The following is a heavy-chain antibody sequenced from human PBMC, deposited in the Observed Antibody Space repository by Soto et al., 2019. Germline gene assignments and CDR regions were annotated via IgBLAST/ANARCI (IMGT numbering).Heavy chain of an antibody. D-gene: IGHD3-10*01. CDR3: ARFYGNAFDV. V-gene: IGHV4-39*02. J-gene: IGHJ3*01. Sequence: SETLSLTCSVSGGSITTSSYNWDWIRQPPGKGLEWIGTIYYDGSTSYNPSLRSQVTISVDTSKNHFALKVNSVTAADTAVYYCARFYGNAFDVWGRGTVVTVSS. CDR1: GGSITTSSYN. CDR2: IYYDGST.